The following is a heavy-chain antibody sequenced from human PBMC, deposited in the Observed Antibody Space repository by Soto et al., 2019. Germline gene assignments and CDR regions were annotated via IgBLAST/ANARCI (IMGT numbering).Heavy chain of an antibody. Sequence: QVQLVQSGAEVKKPGASVKVSCKASGYTFTSYAMHWVRQAPGQRLEWMGWITAGNGNTKYSQKFQGRVTITRDTSARTAYMELSSLRSEDTAVYYCARGGSLYWYFDLWGRGTLVTVSS. D-gene: IGHD1-26*01. CDR1: GYTFTSYA. V-gene: IGHV1-3*01. CDR3: ARGGSLYWYFDL. CDR2: ITAGNGNT. J-gene: IGHJ2*01.